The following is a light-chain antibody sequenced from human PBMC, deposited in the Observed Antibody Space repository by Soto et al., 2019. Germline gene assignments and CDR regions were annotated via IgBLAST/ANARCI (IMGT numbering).Light chain of an antibody. CDR3: QQYGSSQIT. CDR2: GAS. CDR1: QSVSSN. J-gene: IGKJ5*01. Sequence: SPATLSVSPGERATLSCRASQSVSSNLAWYQQKPGQAPRLLIYGASSRATGIPDRFSGSGSGTDFTLTISRLEPEDFAVYYCQQYGSSQITFGQGTRLEI. V-gene: IGKV3-20*01.